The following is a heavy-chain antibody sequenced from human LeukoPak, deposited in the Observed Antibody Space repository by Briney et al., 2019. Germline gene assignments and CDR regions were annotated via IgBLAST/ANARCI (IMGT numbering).Heavy chain of an antibody. V-gene: IGHV4-59*08. D-gene: IGHD4-17*01. CDR2: IYYSNT. CDR3: ARLKYGDYGLYYFDY. J-gene: IGHJ4*02. Sequence: PSETLSLTCTVSGGSISSYYWSWIRQPPGKGLEPIGYIYYSNTNYNPSLKSRVTISVDTSKNQFSLKLSSVTAADTAVYYCARLKYGDYGLYYFDYWGQGTLVTVSS. CDR1: GGSISSYY.